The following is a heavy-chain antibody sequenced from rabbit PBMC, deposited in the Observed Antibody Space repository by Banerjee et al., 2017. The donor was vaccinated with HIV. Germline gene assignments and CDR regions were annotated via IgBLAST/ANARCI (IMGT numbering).Heavy chain of an antibody. V-gene: IGHV1S45*01. CDR2: INAVTGKA. D-gene: IGHD1-1*01. J-gene: IGHJ6*01. CDR1: GFSFSNKAV. Sequence: QEQLVESGGGLVQPEGSLQLSCTASGFSFSNKAVMCWVRQTPGKGLEWIACINAVTGKAVYASWAKGRFTFSKTSSTTVTLQMTRLTAADTATYFCARDTSSSFSSYGMDLWGPGTLVTVS. CDR3: ARDTSSSFSSYGMDL.